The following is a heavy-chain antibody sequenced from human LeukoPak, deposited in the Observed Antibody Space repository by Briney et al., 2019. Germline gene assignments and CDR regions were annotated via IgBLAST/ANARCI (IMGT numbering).Heavy chain of an antibody. D-gene: IGHD6-19*01. CDR1: GFTFSSYE. J-gene: IGHJ4*02. Sequence: GGSLRLSCAASGFTFSSYEMNWVRQAPGKGLEWVSAISGSGGSTYYADSVKGRFTISRDNSKNTLYLQMNSLRAEDTAVYYCAKDHSSGWSLDYWGQGTLVTVSS. V-gene: IGHV3-23*01. CDR3: AKDHSSGWSLDY. CDR2: ISGSGGST.